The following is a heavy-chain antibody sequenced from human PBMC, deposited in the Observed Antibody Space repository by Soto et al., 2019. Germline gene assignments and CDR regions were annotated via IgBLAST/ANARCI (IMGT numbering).Heavy chain of an antibody. CDR2: IKSKTDGGTT. CDR1: GFTFSNAW. D-gene: IGHD1-20*01. Sequence: GGSLRLSCAASGFTFSNAWMSWVRQAPGKGLEWVGRIKSKTDGGTTDYAAPVKGRFTISRDDSKNTLYLQMNSLKTEDTAVYYCTTAGITGTKAYYYYYYMDVWGKGTTVTVSS. J-gene: IGHJ6*03. CDR3: TTAGITGTKAYYYYYYMDV. V-gene: IGHV3-15*01.